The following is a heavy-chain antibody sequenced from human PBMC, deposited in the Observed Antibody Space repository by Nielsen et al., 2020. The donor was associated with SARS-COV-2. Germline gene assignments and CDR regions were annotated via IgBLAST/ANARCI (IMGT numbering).Heavy chain of an antibody. J-gene: IGHJ4*02. Sequence: GGSLRLSCAASGFTFSSYAMHWVRQAPGKGLEWVAVISYDGSNKYYADSVKGRFTISRDNSKNTLYLQMNSLRAEDTAVYYCARVHSGSYLSYFDYWGQGTLVTVSS. CDR3: ARVHSGSYLSYFDY. CDR2: ISYDGSNK. CDR1: GFTFSSYA. V-gene: IGHV3-30-3*01. D-gene: IGHD1-26*01.